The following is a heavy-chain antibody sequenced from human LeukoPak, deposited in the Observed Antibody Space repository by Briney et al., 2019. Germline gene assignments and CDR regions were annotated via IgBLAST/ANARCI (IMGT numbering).Heavy chain of an antibody. V-gene: IGHV3-21*04. CDR3: ARANFWSGYPFDY. CDR1: GFTFSSYS. CDR2: ISSSSSYI. Sequence: RGSLRLSCAASGFTFSSYSMNWVRQAPGKGLEWVSSISSSSSYIYYADSVKGRFTISRDNAKNSLYLQMNSLRAEDTAVYYCARANFWSGYPFDYWGQGTLVTVSS. J-gene: IGHJ4*02. D-gene: IGHD3-3*01.